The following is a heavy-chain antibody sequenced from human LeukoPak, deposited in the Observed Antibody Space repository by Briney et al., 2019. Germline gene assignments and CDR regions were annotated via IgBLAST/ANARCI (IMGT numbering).Heavy chain of an antibody. V-gene: IGHV4-4*07. CDR1: GGSISSYY. Sequence: SETLSLTCTVSGGSISSYYWSWIRQPAGKGLEWIGRIYTSGSTNYNPSLKSRVTMSVNTSKNQFSLKLSSVTAADTAVYYCARVLGIRNGDYVNNWFDPWGQGTLVTVSS. J-gene: IGHJ5*02. CDR2: IYTSGST. D-gene: IGHD4-17*01. CDR3: ARVLGIRNGDYVNNWFDP.